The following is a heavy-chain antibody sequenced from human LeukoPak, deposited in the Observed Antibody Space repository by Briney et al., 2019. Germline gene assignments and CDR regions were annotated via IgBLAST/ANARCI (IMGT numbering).Heavy chain of an antibody. D-gene: IGHD3-16*02. Sequence: PGGSLRLSCAASGFTFTTYAMSWIRQPPGKGLEWIGEINHSGSTNYNPSLKSRVTISVDTSKNQFSLKLSSVTAADTAVYYCARGPLGDYVWGSYRPPRYMDVWGKGTTVTVSS. CDR2: INHSGST. V-gene: IGHV4-34*01. J-gene: IGHJ6*03. CDR1: GFTFTTYA. CDR3: ARGPLGDYVWGSYRPPRYMDV.